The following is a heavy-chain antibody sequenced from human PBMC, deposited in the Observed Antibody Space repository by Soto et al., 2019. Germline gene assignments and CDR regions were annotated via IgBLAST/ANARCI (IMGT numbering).Heavy chain of an antibody. D-gene: IGHD6-19*01. CDR3: ARHDGFSSGWIFDY. CDR1: GGSISSYY. J-gene: IGHJ4*01. V-gene: IGHV4-59*04. CDR2: IYYHGNT. Sequence: SETLSLTCTVSGGSISSYYWSWIRQPPGKTLEWIGTIYYHGNTYSNPSLKSRVTISVGTSNNQLSLKLRSVTAADTAVYYCARHDGFSSGWIFDYWGHGTLVTVSS.